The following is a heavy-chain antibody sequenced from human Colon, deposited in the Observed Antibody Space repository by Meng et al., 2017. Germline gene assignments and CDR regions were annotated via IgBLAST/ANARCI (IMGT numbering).Heavy chain of an antibody. CDR2: IYYSGNT. D-gene: IGHD3-22*01. CDR3: VRDPYEEAFDI. J-gene: IGHJ3*02. CDR1: GGSMSSYY. Sequence: SEILSLTCTVSGGSMSSYYWSWIRQPPGKGLEGIGYIYYSGNTNYNPSLKSRVTISGDMSKKQFSLKLSSVTAADTAVYYCVRDPYEEAFDIWGQGTMVTVSS. V-gene: IGHV4-59*01.